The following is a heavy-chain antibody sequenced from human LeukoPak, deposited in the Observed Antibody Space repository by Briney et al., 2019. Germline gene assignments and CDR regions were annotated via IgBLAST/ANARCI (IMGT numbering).Heavy chain of an antibody. V-gene: IGHV3-23*01. CDR2: ISGSGGST. CDR1: GFTFSSLA. J-gene: IGHJ2*01. Sequence: GGSLRLSCAASGFTFSSLAMNWVRQAPGKGLEWVSAISGSGGSTYYADSVKGRFTISRDNSKNTLYLQMNSLRAEDTAVYYCARGVVPAAMRYWYFDLWGRGTLVTVSS. CDR3: ARGVVPAAMRYWYFDL. D-gene: IGHD2-2*01.